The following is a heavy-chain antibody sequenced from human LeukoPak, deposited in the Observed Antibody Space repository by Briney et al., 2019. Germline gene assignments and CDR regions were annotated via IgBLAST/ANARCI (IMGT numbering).Heavy chain of an antibody. CDR2: ISGSGGST. Sequence: QSGGSLRLSCAASGFTISSNYMSWVRQAPGKGLEWVSAISGSGGSTYYADSVKGRFTISRDNSKNTLYLQMNSLRAEDTAVYYCAKTPVAAGPYYFDYWGQGTLVTVSS. V-gene: IGHV3-23*01. CDR3: AKTPVAAGPYYFDY. D-gene: IGHD6-6*01. J-gene: IGHJ4*02. CDR1: GFTISSNY.